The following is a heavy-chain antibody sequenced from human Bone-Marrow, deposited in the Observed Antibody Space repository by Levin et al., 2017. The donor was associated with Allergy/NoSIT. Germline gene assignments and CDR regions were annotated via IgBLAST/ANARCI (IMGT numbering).Heavy chain of an antibody. V-gene: IGHV3-48*01. CDR3: ARDKAVPPAIANAYYYGMDI. CDR1: GFSIGTSS. D-gene: IGHD4-17*01. Sequence: AGGSLRLSCAASGFSIGTSSINWVRQAPGKGLEWVSAFMSGGDQTMYYADSVKGRFTMSRDNGKNSIFLQMKNLRVEDTAVYFCARDKAVPPAIANAYYYGMDIWGQGTTVTVSS. J-gene: IGHJ6*02. CDR2: MSGGDQTM.